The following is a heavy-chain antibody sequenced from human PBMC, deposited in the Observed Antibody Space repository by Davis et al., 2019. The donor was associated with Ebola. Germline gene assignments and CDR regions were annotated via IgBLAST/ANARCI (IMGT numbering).Heavy chain of an antibody. CDR3: ARARYCSSTSCSNWFDP. Sequence: AASVKVSCKSSGSTFTDYYIHWVRQAPGQGLEWMGVINPTGGSTSYAQKFQGRVTMTRDTSTSTVSMELSSLRSEDTAVYYCARARYCSSTSCSNWFDPWGQGTLVTVSS. CDR2: INPTGGST. D-gene: IGHD2-2*01. V-gene: IGHV1-46*01. J-gene: IGHJ5*02. CDR1: GSTFTDYY.